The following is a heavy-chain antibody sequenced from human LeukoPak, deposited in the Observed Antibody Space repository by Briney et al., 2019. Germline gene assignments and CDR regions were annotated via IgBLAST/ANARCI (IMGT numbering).Heavy chain of an antibody. V-gene: IGHV3-23*01. CDR1: GFTFSSYA. CDR3: AKQSYYDGSGYYPH. Sequence: GGSLRLSCAASGFTFSSYAMSWVRQAPGKGLEWVSGISRSGGSTYYADSVKGRFTISRDNSKNTLYLQMNSLRAEDTAVYFCAKQSYYDGSGYYPHWGQGALVTVSS. D-gene: IGHD3-22*01. CDR2: ISRSGGST. J-gene: IGHJ1*01.